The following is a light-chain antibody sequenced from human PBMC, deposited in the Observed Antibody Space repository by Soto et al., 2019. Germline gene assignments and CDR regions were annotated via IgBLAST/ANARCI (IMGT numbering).Light chain of an antibody. CDR1: QDISSY. J-gene: IGKJ4*01. Sequence: IQLTQSPSSLSASVGDRVTITCRASQDISSYLAWYQQKPGKAPKLLIHAISRLQSGVPSRFSGSVSGTDFTLAINSLQPEDFATYYCQQLNNYPLTFGGGTKVEIK. CDR3: QQLNNYPLT. CDR2: AIS. V-gene: IGKV1-9*01.